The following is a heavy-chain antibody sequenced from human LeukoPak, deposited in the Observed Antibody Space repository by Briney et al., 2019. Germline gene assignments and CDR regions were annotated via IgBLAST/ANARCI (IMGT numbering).Heavy chain of an antibody. CDR3: ARGTIYCTNGVCPRFDP. CDR1: GYTFTSYY. V-gene: IGHV1-46*01. J-gene: IGHJ5*02. CDR2: INPSGGTT. Sequence: GASVKVSCKASGYTFTSYYMHWVRQAPGQGLEWMAIINPSGGTTSYAQNFQGRVTMTRDTSTSTVYMELSSLRSEDTAVYYCARGTIYCTNGVCPRFDPWGQGTLVTVSS. D-gene: IGHD2-8*01.